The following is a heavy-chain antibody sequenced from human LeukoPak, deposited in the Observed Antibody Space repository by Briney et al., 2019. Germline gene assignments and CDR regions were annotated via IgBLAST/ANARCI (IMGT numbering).Heavy chain of an antibody. J-gene: IGHJ6*03. Sequence: GGSLRLSCAASGFTFRNYGMHWVRQVPGKGLEWVAVVWYDGSNKYYADSVKGRFTISRDNSKNTLYLQINSLRAEDTAVYYCATARDSNSNRGLYMDVWGKGTTVTVSS. CDR2: VWYDGSNK. D-gene: IGHD4-11*01. V-gene: IGHV3-33*01. CDR1: GFTFRNYG. CDR3: ATARDSNSNRGLYMDV.